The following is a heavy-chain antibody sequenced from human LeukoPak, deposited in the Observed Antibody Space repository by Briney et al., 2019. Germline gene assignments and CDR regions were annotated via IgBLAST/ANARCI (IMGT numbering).Heavy chain of an antibody. Sequence: PGGSLRLSCAASGFTFSTSYMNWVRQAPGKGLEWVSSISSSSSYIYYADSVKGRFTISRDNAKNSLYLQMNSLRAEDTAVYYCAELGITMIGGVWGKGTTVTISS. CDR2: ISSSSSYI. V-gene: IGHV3-21*01. CDR1: GFTFSTSY. CDR3: AELGITMIGGV. J-gene: IGHJ6*04. D-gene: IGHD3-10*02.